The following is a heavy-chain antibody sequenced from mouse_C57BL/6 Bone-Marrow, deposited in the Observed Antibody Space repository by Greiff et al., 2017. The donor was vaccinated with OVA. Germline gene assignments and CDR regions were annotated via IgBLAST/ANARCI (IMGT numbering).Heavy chain of an antibody. V-gene: IGHV5-16*01. CDR1: GFTFSDYY. Sequence: DVQLVESEGGLVQPGSSMKLSCTASGFTFSDYYMAWVRQVPEKGLEWVANINFEGSSTYYLDSLKSRFIISRDNAKSILYLQMSNLKSEDTATYYCARVDGYTGFAYWGQGNLVTVSA. D-gene: IGHD2-3*01. J-gene: IGHJ3*01. CDR3: ARVDGYTGFAY. CDR2: INFEGSST.